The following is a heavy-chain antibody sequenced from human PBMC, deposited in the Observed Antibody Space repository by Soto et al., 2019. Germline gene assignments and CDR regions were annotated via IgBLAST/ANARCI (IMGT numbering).Heavy chain of an antibody. CDR2: LWSAGNT. V-gene: IGHV3-53*02. CDR1: GFTVSSKS. CDR3: AREAPMDV. Sequence: DVLLVETGGGLIQPGGSLRLSCVASGFTVSSKSMSWVRQAPGKGLEWVSVLWSAGNTYYADSVRGRFTISRDSSKNTLYLEMSSLRADDTAVYYCAREAPMDVWGQGTTVIVSS. J-gene: IGHJ6*02.